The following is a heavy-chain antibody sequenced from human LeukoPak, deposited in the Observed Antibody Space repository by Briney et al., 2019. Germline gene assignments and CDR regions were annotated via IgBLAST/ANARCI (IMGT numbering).Heavy chain of an antibody. D-gene: IGHD2-21*02. V-gene: IGHV4-4*07. Sequence: SETLSLTCTVSSGSISSYYWSWIRIRQPAGKGLEWIGRIHSSGNTNYNPSLKGRVTMSVDTSKNQFSLSLTSVTAADTAVYYCARTTAHWYFDLWGRGTLVSVSS. CDR1: SGSISSYY. J-gene: IGHJ2*01. CDR2: IHSSGNT. CDR3: ARTTAHWYFDL.